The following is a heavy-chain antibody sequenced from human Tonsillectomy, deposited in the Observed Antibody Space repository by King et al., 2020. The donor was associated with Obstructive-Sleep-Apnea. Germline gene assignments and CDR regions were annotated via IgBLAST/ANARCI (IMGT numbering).Heavy chain of an antibody. Sequence: VQLVESGGGLVQPGRSLRLSCAASGFTFDDYAMHWVRQAPGEGLEWVSGINWNGDSIGYADSVKGRFTISRDNAKNSLYLQVNSLRAEDTALYYCVKDKNSGWYVDYFDYWGQGTLVTVSS. J-gene: IGHJ4*02. CDR3: VKDKNSGWYVDYFDY. CDR1: GFTFDDYA. V-gene: IGHV3-9*01. CDR2: INWNGDSI. D-gene: IGHD6-19*01.